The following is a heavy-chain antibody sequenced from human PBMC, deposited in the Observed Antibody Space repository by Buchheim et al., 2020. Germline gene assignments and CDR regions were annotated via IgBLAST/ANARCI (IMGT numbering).Heavy chain of an antibody. V-gene: IGHV4-30-4*01. D-gene: IGHD3-22*01. CDR2: IYYSGST. CDR3: ARVYSSIWGIGGYSQYYFDY. Sequence: QVQLQESGPGLVKPSQTLSLTCTVSGGSISSGDYYWSWIRQPPGKGLGWIGYIYYSGSTYYNPSLKSRVTISVDTSKNQFSLKLSSVTAADTAVYYCARVYSSIWGIGGYSQYYFDYWGQGTL. CDR1: GGSISSGDYY. J-gene: IGHJ4*02.